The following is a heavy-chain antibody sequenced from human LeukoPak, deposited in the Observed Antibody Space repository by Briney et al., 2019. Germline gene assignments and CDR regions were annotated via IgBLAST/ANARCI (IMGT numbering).Heavy chain of an antibody. Sequence: NPSETLSLTCAVYGGSFSGYYWSWIRQPPGKGLEWMGEINHSGSTNYNPSLKSRVTISVDTSKNQFSLKLSSVTAADTAVYYCARESPYCTNGVCYYMDVWGKGTTVTVSS. V-gene: IGHV4-34*01. CDR1: GGSFSGYY. CDR3: ARESPYCTNGVCYYMDV. J-gene: IGHJ6*03. CDR2: INHSGST. D-gene: IGHD2-8*01.